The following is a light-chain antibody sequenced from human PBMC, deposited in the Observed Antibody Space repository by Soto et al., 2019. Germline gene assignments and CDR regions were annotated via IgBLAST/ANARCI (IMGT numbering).Light chain of an antibody. CDR3: QQYVSSPPYT. J-gene: IGKJ5*01. CDR2: GAS. V-gene: IGKV3-20*01. Sequence: SCRASQSVSSNYLAWYQQKPGQAPRLLIFGASSRATGIPDRFSGSGSGTDFTLSISRLEPEDFAVYYCQQYVSSPPYTFGRGTRLEIK. CDR1: QSVSSNY.